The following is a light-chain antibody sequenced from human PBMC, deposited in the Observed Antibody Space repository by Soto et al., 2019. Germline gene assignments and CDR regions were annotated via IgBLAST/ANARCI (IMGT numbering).Light chain of an antibody. CDR3: QPYNNWPLT. V-gene: IGKV3-15*01. CDR2: DTS. Sequence: RVMTQSPVTLSVSPGERATFSCRASQGIGDTLAWYQHKPGQTPRLLIYDTSTRATGVPTRFSGSRSGAEFTLTINSLQSEDFAVYYCQPYNNWPLTFGGGTKVDIK. CDR1: QGIGDT. J-gene: IGKJ4*01.